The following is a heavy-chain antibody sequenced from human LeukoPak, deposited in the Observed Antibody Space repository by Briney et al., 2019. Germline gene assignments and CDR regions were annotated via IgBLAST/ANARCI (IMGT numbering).Heavy chain of an antibody. CDR2: ISAYNGNT. V-gene: IGHV1-18*04. CDR3: ARDSSGWFPDY. Sequence: ASVTVSCTASGYTFTIYGISWVRQAPGQGLEWMGWISAYNGNTNYAQKLQGRVTMTTDTSTSTAYMELRSLRSDDTAVYYCARDSSGWFPDYWGQGTLVTVSS. D-gene: IGHD6-19*01. CDR1: GYTFTIYG. J-gene: IGHJ4*02.